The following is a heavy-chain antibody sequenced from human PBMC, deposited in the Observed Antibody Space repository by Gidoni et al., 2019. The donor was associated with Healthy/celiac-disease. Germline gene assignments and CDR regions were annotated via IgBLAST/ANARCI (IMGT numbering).Heavy chain of an antibody. J-gene: IGHJ6*02. D-gene: IGHD3-9*01. V-gene: IGHV1-2*04. Sequence: QVPLVLSGAEVKKPGASVKVSCKATGYTFTGYYMHWVRQAPGPGLEWMGWINPNSGGTNYAQKFQGWVTMTRDTSISTAYMELSRLRSDDTAVYYCARGNQILTGYILYYYYGMDVWGQGTTVTVSS. CDR2: INPNSGGT. CDR3: ARGNQILTGYILYYYYGMDV. CDR1: GYTFTGYY.